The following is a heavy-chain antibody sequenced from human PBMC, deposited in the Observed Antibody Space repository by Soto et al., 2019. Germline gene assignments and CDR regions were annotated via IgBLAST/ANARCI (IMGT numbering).Heavy chain of an antibody. J-gene: IGHJ4*02. CDR1: AGSVSSGSYY. V-gene: IGHV4-61*01. CDR2: MYYSGSA. Sequence: SETLSLTCTVSAGSVSSGSYYWSWIRQPPGKGLEWIGYMYYSGSANYNPSLKSRVTISIDTSKNQFSLKLYSVTAADTAVYYCARVSLAVAGMTDYWGQGTQVTVSS. D-gene: IGHD6-19*01. CDR3: ARVSLAVAGMTDY.